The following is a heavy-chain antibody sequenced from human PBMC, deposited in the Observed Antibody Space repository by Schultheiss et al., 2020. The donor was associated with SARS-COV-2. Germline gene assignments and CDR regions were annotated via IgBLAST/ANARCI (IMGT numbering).Heavy chain of an antibody. V-gene: IGHV4-39*07. J-gene: IGHJ3*02. CDR3: ARDLAGHDAFDI. CDR2: IYHSGST. CDR1: GGSINSDDYY. Sequence: SETLSLTCIVSGGSINSDDYYWTWVRQPPGKGLEWIGSIYHSGSTNYNPSLKSRVTISVDTSKNQFSLKLSSVTAADTAVYYCARDLAGHDAFDIWGQGTMVTVS. D-gene: IGHD3-16*01.